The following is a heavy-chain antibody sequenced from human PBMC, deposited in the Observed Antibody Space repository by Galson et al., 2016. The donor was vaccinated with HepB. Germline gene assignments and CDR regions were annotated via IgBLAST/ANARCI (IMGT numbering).Heavy chain of an antibody. CDR1: DYTFTNYA. D-gene: IGHD1/OR15-1a*01. Sequence: SVKVSCKASDYTFTNYAIHWVRQAPGQRLEWMGWINGGNGNTRYSQKFQGRVTITRDTSASTAYMELSSLRSEDTAVYYCARWHTMNNRFFDLWGRGTLVTVSS. V-gene: IGHV1-3*01. J-gene: IGHJ2*01. CDR3: ARWHTMNNRFFDL. CDR2: INGGNGNT.